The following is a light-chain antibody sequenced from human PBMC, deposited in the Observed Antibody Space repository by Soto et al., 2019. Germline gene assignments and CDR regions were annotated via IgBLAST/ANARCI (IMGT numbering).Light chain of an antibody. CDR2: DND. Sequence: LTQPPSVSVAPGQTASITCGGNNLGRKSVHWFQQRPGQAPVLVVYDNDDRPSGIPERFSGSNSGDTATLTIRWVEAGDEADYYCQVWDTSNADAGLFGTGTKVTVL. CDR3: QVWDTSNADAGL. V-gene: IGLV3-21*02. CDR1: NLGRKS. J-gene: IGLJ1*01.